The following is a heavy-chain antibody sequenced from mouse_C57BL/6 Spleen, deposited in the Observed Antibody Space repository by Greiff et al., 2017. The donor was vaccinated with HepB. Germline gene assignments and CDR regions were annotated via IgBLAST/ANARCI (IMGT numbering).Heavy chain of an antibody. D-gene: IGHD2-3*01. Sequence: VQLQQSGPELVKPGASVKISCKASGYAFSSSWMNWVKQRPGKGLEWIGRIYPGDGDTNYNGKFKGKATLTADKSSSTAYMQLSSLTSEDSAVYFCARWLLHGYFDVWGTGTTVTVSS. V-gene: IGHV1-82*01. CDR2: IYPGDGDT. J-gene: IGHJ1*03. CDR3: ARWLLHGYFDV. CDR1: GYAFSSSW.